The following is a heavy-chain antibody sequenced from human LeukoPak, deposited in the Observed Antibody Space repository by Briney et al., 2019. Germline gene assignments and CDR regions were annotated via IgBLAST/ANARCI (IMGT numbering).Heavy chain of an antibody. V-gene: IGHV3-23*01. CDR3: AKANYYDSSGHYENLDY. CDR2: ITGSGGST. CDR1: GFAFSTYA. Sequence: GGSLRLSCAASGFAFSTYAMSWVRQAPGKGLEWVSAITGSGGSTYHADSVKGRFTISRDNSKNTLYLQMNRLRAEDTAVYYCAKANYYDSSGHYENLDYWGQGTLVTVSS. D-gene: IGHD3-22*01. J-gene: IGHJ4*02.